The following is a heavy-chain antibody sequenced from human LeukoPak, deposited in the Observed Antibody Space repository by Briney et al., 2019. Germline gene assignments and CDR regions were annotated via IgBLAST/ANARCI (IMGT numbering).Heavy chain of an antibody. J-gene: IGHJ3*02. V-gene: IGHV3-66*01. CDR1: GFTVSSNY. CDR3: ARDRYYYDSSGEDAFDI. Sequence: GGSLRLSCAVSGFTVSSNYMTWVRQAQGKGLEWVSVICSGGSTYYVDSVKGRFTISRDNSKNTVYLEMNRLRADDTAVYYCARDRYYYDSSGEDAFDIWGQGNIVPVSS. CDR2: ICSGGST. D-gene: IGHD3-22*01.